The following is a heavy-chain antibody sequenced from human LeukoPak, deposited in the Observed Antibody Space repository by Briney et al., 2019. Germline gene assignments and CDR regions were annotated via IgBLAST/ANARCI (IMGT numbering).Heavy chain of an antibody. CDR3: AKGPGLIFWSGYHFDY. CDR1: GYTFTSYY. D-gene: IGHD3-3*01. J-gene: IGHJ4*02. V-gene: IGHV1-46*01. CDR2: INPSGGST. Sequence: ASVKVSCKASGYTFTSYYMHWVRQAPGQGLEWMGIINPSGGSTSYAQKFQGRVTMTRDTSTSTVYMELSSLRSEDTAVYYCAKGPGLIFWSGYHFDYWGQGTLVTVSS.